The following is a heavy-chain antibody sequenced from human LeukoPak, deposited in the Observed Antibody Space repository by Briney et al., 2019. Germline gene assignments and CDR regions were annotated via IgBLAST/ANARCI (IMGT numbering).Heavy chain of an antibody. CDR3: ARFYCSGGSCYGAFDI. D-gene: IGHD2-15*01. Sequence: GGSLSLSCAASGFTFSSYNMNWVRQAPGKGLEWVSSISSSSSYIYYADSVKGRFTISRDNAKNSLYLQMNSLRAEDTAVYYCARFYCSGGSCYGAFDIWGQGTMVTVSS. CDR2: ISSSSSYI. V-gene: IGHV3-21*01. CDR1: GFTFSSYN. J-gene: IGHJ3*02.